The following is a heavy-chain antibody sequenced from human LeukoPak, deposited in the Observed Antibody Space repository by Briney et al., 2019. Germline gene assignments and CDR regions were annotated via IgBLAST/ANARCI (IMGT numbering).Heavy chain of an antibody. CDR1: GGTFSSYA. J-gene: IGHJ4*02. CDR2: IIPILGIA. Sequence: ASVKVSCKASGGTFSSYAISWVRQAPGQGLEWMGRIIPILGIAKYAQKFQGRVTITADKTTSTAYMELSSLRSEDTAVYYCARMAMVRGVDYWGQGTLVTVSS. CDR3: ARMAMVRGVDY. D-gene: IGHD3-10*01. V-gene: IGHV1-69*04.